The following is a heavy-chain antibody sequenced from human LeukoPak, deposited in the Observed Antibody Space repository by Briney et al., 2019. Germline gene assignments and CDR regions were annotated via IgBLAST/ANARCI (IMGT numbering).Heavy chain of an antibody. V-gene: IGHV3-74*01. Sequence: GGSLRLSCAASGFTFSSYWMHWVRQAPGKGLVWVSRINTDGSSTSYADSVKGRFTISRDNAKNTLYLQMNSLRAEDTAVYYCARGLLDSKYTFDPWGQGTLVTVSS. CDR2: INTDGSST. CDR3: ARGLLDSKYTFDP. D-gene: IGHD2-15*01. CDR1: GFTFSSYW. J-gene: IGHJ5*02.